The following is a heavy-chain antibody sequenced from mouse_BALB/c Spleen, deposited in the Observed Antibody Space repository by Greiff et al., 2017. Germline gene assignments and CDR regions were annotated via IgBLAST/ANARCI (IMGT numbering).Heavy chain of an antibody. J-gene: IGHJ4*01. V-gene: IGHV5-12-2*01. Sequence: EVQLVESGGGLVQPGGSRKLSCAASGFTFSSFGMHWVRQAPEKRLEWVAYISNGGGSTYYPDTVKGRFTISRDNAKNTLYLQMSSLKSEDTAMYYCARRYGNYVDYYAMDYWGQGTSVTVSS. CDR1: GFTFSSFG. D-gene: IGHD2-1*01. CDR3: ARRYGNYVDYYAMDY. CDR2: ISNGGGST.